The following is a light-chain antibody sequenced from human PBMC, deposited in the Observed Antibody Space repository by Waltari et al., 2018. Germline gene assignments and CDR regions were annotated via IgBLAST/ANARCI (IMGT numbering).Light chain of an antibody. CDR1: NSNIGSNT. V-gene: IGLV1-44*01. J-gene: IGLJ2*01. CDR2: SND. CDR3: ATWDDRLTGVV. Sequence: QSVLTQPPSASGTPGQRVTIPCSGSNSNIGSNTVNWYQQVPGTAPKLLIYSNDPRPSGVPDRFSGSKSGTSASLAISGLQSEDEADYYCATWDDRLTGVVFGGGTKVTVL.